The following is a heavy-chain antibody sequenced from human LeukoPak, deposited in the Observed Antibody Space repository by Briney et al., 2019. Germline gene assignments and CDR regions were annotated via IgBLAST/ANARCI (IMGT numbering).Heavy chain of an antibody. V-gene: IGHV4-38-2*02. Sequence: SETLSLTCTVSGYSISSGYYWGWIRQPPGKGLEWIGSIYHSGSTYYNPSLKSRVTMSEDASKNQFSLKLNSVTAADTAVYYCARDRIYYYDSSGYYYSDPLDYWGQGTLVTVSS. CDR2: IYHSGST. CDR3: ARDRIYYYDSSGYYYSDPLDY. J-gene: IGHJ4*02. CDR1: GYSISSGYY. D-gene: IGHD3-22*01.